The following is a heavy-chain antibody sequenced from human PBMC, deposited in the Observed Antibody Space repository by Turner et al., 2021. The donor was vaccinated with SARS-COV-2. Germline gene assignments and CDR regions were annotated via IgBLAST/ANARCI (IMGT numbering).Heavy chain of an antibody. CDR2: IEQDGSEK. CDR1: GFTFSRYW. Sequence: EVQLVESGGGLVQPGGSLRISCAASGFTFSRYWMSWVRQATGKGLDWVANIEQDGSEKHFVDSVKGRFTISRDNAKNSLSLQMNSLRAEDTAVYYCARSPGYYFDYWGQGTLVTVSS. D-gene: IGHD2-2*01. CDR3: ARSPGYYFDY. V-gene: IGHV3-7*01. J-gene: IGHJ4*02.